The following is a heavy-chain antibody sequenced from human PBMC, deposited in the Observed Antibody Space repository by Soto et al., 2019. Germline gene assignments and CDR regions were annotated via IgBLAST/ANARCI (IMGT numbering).Heavy chain of an antibody. Sequence: GASVKVSCKASGGTFSSYAVSWVRQAPGQGLEWMGGIIPIFGTANYAQKFQGRVTTTADESTSTAYMELSSLRSEDTAVYYCARLYYYDSSGYYYYYGMDVWGQGTTVTVSS. D-gene: IGHD3-22*01. J-gene: IGHJ6*02. CDR3: ARLYYYDSSGYYYYYGMDV. CDR1: GGTFSSYA. CDR2: IIPIFGTA. V-gene: IGHV1-69*13.